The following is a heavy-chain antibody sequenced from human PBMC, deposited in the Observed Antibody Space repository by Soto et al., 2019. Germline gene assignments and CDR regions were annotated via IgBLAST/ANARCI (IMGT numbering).Heavy chain of an antibody. CDR1: GFTFSSYG. J-gene: IGHJ4*02. Sequence: GGSLRLSCAASGFTFSSYGMHWVRQAPGKGLEWVAVIWYDGSNKYYADSVKGRFTISRDNSKNTLYLQMNSLRAEDTAVYYCAREDSRYYYGSGVSPYWGQGTLVTVSS. V-gene: IGHV3-33*01. D-gene: IGHD3-10*01. CDR3: AREDSRYYYGSGVSPY. CDR2: IWYDGSNK.